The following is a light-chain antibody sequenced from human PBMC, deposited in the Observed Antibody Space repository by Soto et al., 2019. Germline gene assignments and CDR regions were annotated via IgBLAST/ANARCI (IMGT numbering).Light chain of an antibody. V-gene: IGKV1-39*01. CDR1: QNISTY. Sequence: DIQMTQSPSSLSASVGDRVTITCRASQNISTYLNWYQQKPGKAPKLLIYAASILQSGVPSRFSGSGSGTDFSLTISSQQPEDFATYFCQQSYSNPATFGQGTTLEIK. CDR2: AAS. CDR3: QQSYSNPAT. J-gene: IGKJ2*01.